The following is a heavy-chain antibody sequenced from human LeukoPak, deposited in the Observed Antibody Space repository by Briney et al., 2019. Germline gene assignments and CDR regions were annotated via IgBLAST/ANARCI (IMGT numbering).Heavy chain of an antibody. V-gene: IGHV3-23*01. J-gene: IGHJ2*01. CDR1: GFTFTNYA. CDR3: AKPRAMTTGVGRYFDL. D-gene: IGHD1-1*01. Sequence: GGSLRLSCAASGFTFTNYAMRWIRQAPGKGLDWGSAISGGGEDTYYPNSVKGRFTISRDNSKNTLYLQMNSLGAEDTAIYYCAKPRAMTTGVGRYFDLWGRGTLVTVSS. CDR2: ISGGGEDT.